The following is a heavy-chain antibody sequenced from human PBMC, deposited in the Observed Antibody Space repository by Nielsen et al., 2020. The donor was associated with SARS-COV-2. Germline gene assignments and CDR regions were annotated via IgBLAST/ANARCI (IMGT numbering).Heavy chain of an antibody. D-gene: IGHD6-6*01. CDR3: ARHDEGANCLGWGCIAARPRDWYFDL. Sequence: WIRQPPGKGLEWIGYIYYSGSTYYNPSLKSRVTISVDTSKNQFSLKLSSVTAADTAVYYCARHDEGANCLGWGCIAARPRDWYFDLWGRGTLVTVSS. J-gene: IGHJ2*01. V-gene: IGHV4-30-4*01. CDR2: IYYSGST.